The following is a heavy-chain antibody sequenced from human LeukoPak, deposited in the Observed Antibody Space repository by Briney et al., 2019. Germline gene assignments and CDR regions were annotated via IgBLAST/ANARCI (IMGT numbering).Heavy chain of an antibody. D-gene: IGHD6-19*01. CDR2: INPSGGST. CDR1: GYTFTVYY. Sequence: ASVTVSCKASGYTFTVYYMHWVRQAPGQGLEWMGIINPSGGSTSYAQKFQGRVTMTRDTSTSTVYMELSSLRSEDTAVYYCAGSIAVAGMNFDYWGQGTLVTVSS. J-gene: IGHJ4*02. V-gene: IGHV1-46*01. CDR3: AGSIAVAGMNFDY.